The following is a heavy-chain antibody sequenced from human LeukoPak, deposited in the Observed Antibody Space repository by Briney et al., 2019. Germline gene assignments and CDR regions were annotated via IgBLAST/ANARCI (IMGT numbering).Heavy chain of an antibody. CDR1: GYTFTSYD. CDR3: ASTPWYYGSGSYYKPGGRADY. D-gene: IGHD3-10*01. CDR2: MNPNSGNT. V-gene: IGHV1-8*01. Sequence: GASVKVSCKASGYTFTSYDINWVRQATGQGLEWMGWMNPNSGNTGYAQKFQGRVTMTRNTSISTAYMELSSLRSEDTAVYYCASTPWYYGSGSYYKPGGRADYWGQGTLVTVSS. J-gene: IGHJ4*02.